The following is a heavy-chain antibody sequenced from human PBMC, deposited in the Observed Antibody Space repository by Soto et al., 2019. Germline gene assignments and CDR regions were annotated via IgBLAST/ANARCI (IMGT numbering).Heavy chain of an antibody. J-gene: IGHJ6*02. D-gene: IGHD5-12*01. CDR2: VSATGGST. Sequence: EVQLLESGGGLIQPGGSLRLSCAASGFNFSNYAMTWVRQAPGRGMEWVSAVSATGGSTYYADSVKGRFTISRDNSKNTLYLQVNSLRAEDTAPYCCAKALRGGRGYMYYYYRLDVWGQGTTVTVSS. CDR3: AKALRGGRGYMYYYYRLDV. V-gene: IGHV3-23*01. CDR1: GFNFSNYA.